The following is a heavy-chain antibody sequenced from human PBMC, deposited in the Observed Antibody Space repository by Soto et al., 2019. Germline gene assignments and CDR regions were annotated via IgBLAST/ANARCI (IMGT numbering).Heavy chain of an antibody. Sequence: PGGSLRLSCVASGFTFSTNGMHWVRQTPGKGLEWVTFISYDARSKYYVDSVKGRFAISRDNSKNTLYLQMNGLRAEDTAVYYCAKDYAGSVGGYFDYWGQGTLVTVSS. D-gene: IGHD1-26*01. CDR2: ISYDARSK. V-gene: IGHV3-30*18. CDR1: GFTFSTNG. J-gene: IGHJ4*02. CDR3: AKDYAGSVGGYFDY.